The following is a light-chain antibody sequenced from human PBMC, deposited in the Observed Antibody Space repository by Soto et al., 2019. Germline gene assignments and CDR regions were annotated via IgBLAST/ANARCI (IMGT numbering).Light chain of an antibody. CDR1: QSVSSSY. V-gene: IGKV3-20*02. J-gene: IGKJ3*01. CDR2: GAS. Sequence: EIVLTQSPGTLSLSPGERATLSCRASQSVSSSYLAWYQQKPGQAPRLLIYGASTLQSGVPSRFSGFGSGTEFTLTISSLQPEDFATYHCQQLQRTPFTFGPGTTVDV. CDR3: QQLQRTPFT.